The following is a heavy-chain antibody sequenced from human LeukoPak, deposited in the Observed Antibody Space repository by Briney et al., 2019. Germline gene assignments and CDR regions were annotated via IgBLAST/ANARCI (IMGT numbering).Heavy chain of an antibody. CDR1: GGSFSGYY. J-gene: IGHJ4*02. CDR3: VKSGGYGLIDY. CDR2: INHSGST. Sequence: NTSETLPLTCAVYGGSFSGYYWSWIRQPPGKGLEWIGEINHSGSTNYNPSLKSRVTISVDTSKNQFSLKLSSVTAADTAMYYCVKSGGYGLIDYWGQGTLVTVSS. D-gene: IGHD6-19*01. V-gene: IGHV4-34*01.